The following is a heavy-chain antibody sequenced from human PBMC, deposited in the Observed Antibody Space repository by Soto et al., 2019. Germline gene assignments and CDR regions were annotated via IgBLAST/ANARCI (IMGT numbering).Heavy chain of an antibody. J-gene: IGHJ6*02. CDR3: ARDTVTSGGYYYYGMDV. V-gene: IGHV1-46*01. CDR1: GYTFTSYY. CDR2: INPSGGST. Sequence: QVQLVQSGAEVKKPGASVKVSCKASGYTFTSYYMHWVRQAPGQGLEWMGIINPSGGSTSYAQKFQGRVTMTRDTSTSTVYMELSSLRSEDTAVYYCARDTVTSGGYYYYGMDVWGQGTTVTVSS. D-gene: IGHD4-4*01.